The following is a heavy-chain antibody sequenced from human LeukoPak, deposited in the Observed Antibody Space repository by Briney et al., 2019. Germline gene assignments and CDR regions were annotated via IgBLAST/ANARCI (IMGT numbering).Heavy chain of an antibody. Sequence: SQTLSLTCTVSGGSISSGSYYWSWIRQPAGKGLEWIGRIYTSGSTNYNPSLKSRVTISVDTSKNQFSLKLSSVTAADTAVYYCARDSPFTYYDILTGWGDSYYYYYYMDVWGKGTTVTVSS. CDR1: GGSISSGSYY. D-gene: IGHD3-9*01. CDR2: IYTSGST. CDR3: ARDSPFTYYDILTGWGDSYYYYYYMDV. J-gene: IGHJ6*03. V-gene: IGHV4-61*02.